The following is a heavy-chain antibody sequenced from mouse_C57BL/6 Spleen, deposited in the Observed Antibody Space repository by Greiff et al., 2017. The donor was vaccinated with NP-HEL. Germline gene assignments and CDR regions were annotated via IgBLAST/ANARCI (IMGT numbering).Heavy chain of an antibody. CDR1: GYTFTDYY. J-gene: IGHJ4*01. CDR2: INPNNGGT. CDR3: ASGSYGSLMDY. V-gene: IGHV1-26*01. Sequence: EVQLQQSGPELVKPGASVKISCKASGYTFTDYYMNWVKQSHGKSLEWIGDINPNNGGTSYNQKFKGKATLTVDKSSSTAYMELRSLTSEDSAVYYCASGSYGSLMDYWGQGTSVTVSS. D-gene: IGHD2-2*01.